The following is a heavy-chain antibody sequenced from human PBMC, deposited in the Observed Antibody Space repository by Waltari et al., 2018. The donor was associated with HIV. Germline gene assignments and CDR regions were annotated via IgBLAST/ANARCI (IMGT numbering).Heavy chain of an antibody. CDR1: RLTLRTYG. D-gene: IGHD6-19*01. V-gene: IGHV3-21*01. CDR3: ASRSSGRVAYGLDV. Sequence: EVPLVESGGGLVKPGWSLSLPGAGSRLTLRTYGMNWVRQAPGKGREWVAYISSSSGHMKYADSVKGRFTISRDNAKNSLYLQINSLRAEDTAVYYCASRSSGRVAYGLDVWGQGTTVIVSS. CDR2: ISSSSGHM. J-gene: IGHJ6*02.